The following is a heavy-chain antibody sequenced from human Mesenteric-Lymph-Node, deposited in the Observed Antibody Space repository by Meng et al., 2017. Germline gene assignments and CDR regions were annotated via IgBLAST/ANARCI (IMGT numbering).Heavy chain of an antibody. CDR1: GFTFDSYV. CDR3: AKLRRGHGDFTDY. Sequence: GGSLRLSCAASGFTFDSYVMTWVRQAPGKGLEWVSTISGSGGFTYYADSVKGRFTVSRDNSKNTVYLQMNSLRADDTAMYYCAKLRRGHGDFTDYWGQGSLVTVSS. CDR2: ISGSGGFT. J-gene: IGHJ4*02. D-gene: IGHD4-17*01. V-gene: IGHV3-23*01.